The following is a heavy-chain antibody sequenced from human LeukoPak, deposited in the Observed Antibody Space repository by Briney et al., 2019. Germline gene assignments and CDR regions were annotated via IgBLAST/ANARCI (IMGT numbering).Heavy chain of an antibody. CDR2: IQRKSDGGTT. Sequence: GGSLRLSCAASGFTFSNAWMSWVRQAPGKGLEWVGRIQRKSDGGTTDYAAPVKGRFSISRGDSKNTLYLQMNSLKTEDTAVYYCTAGVGTSDFDYWGQGTLVTVSS. J-gene: IGHJ4*02. V-gene: IGHV3-15*01. CDR1: GFTFSNAW. D-gene: IGHD1-26*01. CDR3: TAGVGTSDFDY.